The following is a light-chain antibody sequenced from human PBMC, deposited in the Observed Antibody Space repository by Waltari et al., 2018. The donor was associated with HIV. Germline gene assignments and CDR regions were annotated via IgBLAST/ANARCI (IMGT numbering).Light chain of an antibody. V-gene: IGKV2-28*01. CDR1: QSLLHSNGYNY. CDR2: LGS. J-gene: IGKJ4*01. CDR3: MQALQTPLT. Sequence: DIVMTQSPLSLPVTPGEPASISCRSSQSLLHSNGYNYLDWYLQKPGQSPQLLIYLGSNRASGVPDRFSGSGSGTDFTLKISRVEAEDVGVYYFMQALQTPLTFGGGTKVEIK.